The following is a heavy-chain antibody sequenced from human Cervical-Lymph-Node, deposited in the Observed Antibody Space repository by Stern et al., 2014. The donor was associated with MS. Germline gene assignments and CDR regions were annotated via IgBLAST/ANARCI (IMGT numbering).Heavy chain of an antibody. V-gene: IGHV4-59*02. Sequence: QVQLQESGPGLVKPSETLSLTCTGSGGAVSAYHWTWLRQPPGKALEWFGYIESSGTPPYTPSLKSRVPISMYTSKNQLSLKLSPVTATDTAIYYCARKDGDYWGQGALVTVSS. CDR2: IESSGTP. D-gene: IGHD6-6*01. CDR3: ARKDGDY. CDR1: GGAVSAYH. J-gene: IGHJ4*02.